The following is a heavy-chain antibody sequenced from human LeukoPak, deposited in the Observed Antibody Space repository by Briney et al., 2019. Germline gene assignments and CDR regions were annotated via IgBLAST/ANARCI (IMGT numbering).Heavy chain of an antibody. Sequence: SVKVSCKASGGTFSSYAISWVRQARGQGLEWMGGIIPIFGTANYAQKFQGRVTITADESTSTAYMELSSLRSEDTAVYYCARSTSIVVVPAVPSYYFDYWGQGTLVTVSS. CDR1: GGTFSSYA. CDR2: IIPIFGTA. J-gene: IGHJ4*02. CDR3: ARSTSIVVVPAVPSYYFDY. V-gene: IGHV1-69*13. D-gene: IGHD2-2*01.